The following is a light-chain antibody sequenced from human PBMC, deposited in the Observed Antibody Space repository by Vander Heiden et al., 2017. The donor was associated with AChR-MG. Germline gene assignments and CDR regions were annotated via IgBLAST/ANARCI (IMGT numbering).Light chain of an antibody. CDR1: QSVSSN. J-gene: IGKJ4*01. CDR2: AAS. CDR3: QHYNNWPPI. V-gene: IGKV3-15*01. Sequence: EIVMTQSPATLSLSPGERATLSCRASQSVSSNLAWYQQKPGQAPTLLIYAASARATGIPARFSGSGSGTDFTLTISSLQSEDFAVYYCQHYNNWPPIFGRGTKVDIK.